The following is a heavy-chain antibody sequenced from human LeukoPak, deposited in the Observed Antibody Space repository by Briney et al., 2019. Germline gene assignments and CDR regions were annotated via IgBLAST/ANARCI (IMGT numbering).Heavy chain of an antibody. CDR2: IYHSGST. D-gene: IGHD3-10*01. CDR3: ASIELWFGEHFDY. V-gene: IGHV4-38-2*01. Sequence: WIGSIYHSGSTYYNPSLKSRVTISVDTSKNQFSLKLSSVTAADTAVYYCASIELWFGEHFDYWGQGTLVTVSS. J-gene: IGHJ4*02.